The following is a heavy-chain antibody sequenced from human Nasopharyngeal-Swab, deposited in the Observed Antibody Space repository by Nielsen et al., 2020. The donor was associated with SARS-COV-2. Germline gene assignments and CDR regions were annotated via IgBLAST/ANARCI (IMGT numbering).Heavy chain of an antibody. V-gene: IGHV1-69*13. Sequence: SVKVSCKASGGTFSSYAISWVRQAPGQGLEWIGGIIPIFGTANYAQKFQGRVTITADESTSTAYMELSSLRSEDTAVYYCAHTPFYSWWRRGVVIHYFDYWGQGTLVTVSS. D-gene: IGHD3-3*01. CDR2: IIPIFGTA. J-gene: IGHJ4*02. CDR1: GGTFSSYA. CDR3: AHTPFYSWWRRGVVIHYFDY.